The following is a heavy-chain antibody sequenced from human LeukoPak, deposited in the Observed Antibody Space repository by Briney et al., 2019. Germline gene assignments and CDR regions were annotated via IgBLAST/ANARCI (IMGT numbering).Heavy chain of an antibody. CDR3: ARGRGVGATPLFN. J-gene: IGHJ4*02. Sequence: SETLSLTCAVYGGSFSGYYWSWIRQPPGKGLEWIGEINHSGSTNYNPSLKSRVTISVDTSKNQFSLKLSSVTAADTAVYYCARGRGVGATPLFNWGQGTLVIVSS. V-gene: IGHV4-34*01. CDR2: INHSGST. D-gene: IGHD1-26*01. CDR1: GGSFSGYY.